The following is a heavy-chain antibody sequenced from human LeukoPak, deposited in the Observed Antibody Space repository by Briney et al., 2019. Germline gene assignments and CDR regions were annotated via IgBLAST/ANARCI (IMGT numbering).Heavy chain of an antibody. V-gene: IGHV3-11*04. CDR2: INSGSTI. J-gene: IGHJ4*01. D-gene: IGHD5-18*01. CDR1: GFTFSDYY. Sequence: AGSLRLSCAASGFTFSDYYMSWIRQAPGKGLEWVSYINSGSTIYYTDSVKGRFTISRDNAKNSLYLQMNSLRAADTAVYYCASDAPSGYGLYYFDYWGQGTLVTVSS. CDR3: ASDAPSGYGLYYFDY.